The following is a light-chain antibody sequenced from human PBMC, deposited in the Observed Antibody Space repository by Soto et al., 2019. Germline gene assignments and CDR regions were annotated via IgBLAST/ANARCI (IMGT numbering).Light chain of an antibody. CDR3: RSYAVNNILV. V-gene: IGLV2-8*01. CDR1: SSDVGGYNY. Sequence: QSVLTQPPPASGSPGQSVTISCTGTSSDVGGYNYVSWYQQHPGKAPKLIISDVNKRPSGVPDRFSGSKSGNTASLTVSGLQAEDEANYYCRSYAVNNILVLGTGTKVNVL. J-gene: IGLJ1*01. CDR2: DVN.